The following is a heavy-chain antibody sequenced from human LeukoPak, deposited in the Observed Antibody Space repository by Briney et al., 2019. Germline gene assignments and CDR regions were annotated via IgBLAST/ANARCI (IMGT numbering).Heavy chain of an antibody. CDR1: GGTFSSYA. J-gene: IGHJ4*02. V-gene: IGHV1-69*05. CDR3: ARGGERYCSSTSCSLDY. Sequence: ASVKVSCKASGGTFSSYAISWVRQAPGQGLEWMGRIIPIFGTANYAQKFQGRVTITTDESTSTAYMELSSLRSEDTAVYYCARGGERYCSSTSCSLDYWGQGTLVTVSS. CDR2: IIPIFGTA. D-gene: IGHD2-2*01.